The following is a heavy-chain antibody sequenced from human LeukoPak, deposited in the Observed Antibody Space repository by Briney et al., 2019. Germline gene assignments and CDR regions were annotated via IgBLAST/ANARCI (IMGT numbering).Heavy chain of an antibody. Sequence: ASVKVSCKASGYTFTGYYMHWVRQAPGQGLEWMGWINPNSGGTNYAQKFQGWVTMTRDTSISTAYMELSRLRSDDTAVYYCARAGYGDYVNPAFDIWGQGTMVTVSS. CDR1: GYTFTGYY. D-gene: IGHD4-17*01. CDR2: INPNSGGT. J-gene: IGHJ3*02. V-gene: IGHV1-2*04. CDR3: ARAGYGDYVNPAFDI.